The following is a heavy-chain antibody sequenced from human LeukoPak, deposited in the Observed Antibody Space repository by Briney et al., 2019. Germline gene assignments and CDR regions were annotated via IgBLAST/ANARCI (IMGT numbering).Heavy chain of an antibody. V-gene: IGHV3-69-1*01. CDR1: GFTFSNAY. J-gene: IGHJ4*02. CDR3: ARGEGGSYYPDY. D-gene: IGHD1-26*01. CDR2: ISSSSTI. Sequence: PGGSLRLSCAASGFTFSNAYMNWVRQAPGKGLEWVSYISSSSTIYYADSVKGRFTISRDNAKNSLYLQMNSLRDEDTAVYYCARGEGGSYYPDYWGQGTLVTVSS.